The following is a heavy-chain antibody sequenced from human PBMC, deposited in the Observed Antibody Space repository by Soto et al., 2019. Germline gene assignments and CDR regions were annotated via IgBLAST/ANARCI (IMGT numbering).Heavy chain of an antibody. CDR2: ISGSGGST. V-gene: IGHV3-23*01. J-gene: IGHJ6*03. Sequence: GGSLRLSCAASGFTFSSYAMSWVRQAPGKGLEWVSAISGSGGSTYYADSVKGRFTISRDNSKNTLYLQMNSLRAEDTAVYYSAKGWEYCSGGSCYSGYYYYVDVWGKGTTVTVSS. D-gene: IGHD2-15*01. CDR1: GFTFSSYA. CDR3: AKGWEYCSGGSCYSGYYYYVDV.